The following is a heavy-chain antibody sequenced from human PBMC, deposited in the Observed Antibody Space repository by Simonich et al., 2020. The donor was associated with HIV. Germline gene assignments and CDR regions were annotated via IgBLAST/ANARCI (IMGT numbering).Heavy chain of an antibody. V-gene: IGHV4-34*01. J-gene: IGHJ4*02. CDR2: INHSGNI. Sequence: QVQLQQWGAGLLKPSETLSLTCAVYDGSFSGYQWSWIRQPPEKGLEWIGEINHSGNINYNPSLKSIDTISVDTSNNQFSLKLSSVTAADTAVYYCARDSPYSWEGPFDFWGQGTLVTVSS. CDR3: ARDSPYSWEGPFDF. D-gene: IGHD5-18*01. CDR1: DGSFSGYQ.